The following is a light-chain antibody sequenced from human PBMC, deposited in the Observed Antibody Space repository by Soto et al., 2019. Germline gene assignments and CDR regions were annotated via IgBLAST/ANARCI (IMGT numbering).Light chain of an antibody. Sequence: EIGLTQSPATLSLSPGERATLSCRASQSISNNLAWYQQKPGQAPRLVIYSAFTRATGIPARFSGSGSGTDFTLTISRLQAEDVGVYFCQQYYDIPRTFGQGTKVDIK. CDR3: QQYYDIPRT. V-gene: IGKV3-15*01. J-gene: IGKJ1*01. CDR2: SAF. CDR1: QSISNN.